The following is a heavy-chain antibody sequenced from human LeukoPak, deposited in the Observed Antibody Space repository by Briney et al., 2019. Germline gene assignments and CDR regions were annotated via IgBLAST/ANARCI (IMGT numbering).Heavy chain of an antibody. CDR1: GGSISSYY. J-gene: IGHJ4*02. CDR2: IYYSGST. D-gene: IGHD4-17*01. CDR3: ARAKRRYGDYSD. Sequence: PSETLSLTCTVSGGSISSYYWSWIRQPPGKGLEWIGYIYYSGSTNYNPSLKSRVTISVDTSKNQFSLKLCSVTAADTAVYYCARAKRRYGDYSDWGQGTLVTVSS. V-gene: IGHV4-59*01.